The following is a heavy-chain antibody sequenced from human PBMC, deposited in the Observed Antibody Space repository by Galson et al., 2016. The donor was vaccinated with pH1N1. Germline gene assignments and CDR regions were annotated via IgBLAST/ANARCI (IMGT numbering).Heavy chain of an antibody. CDR3: AHREMLRGAPVFGY. CDR1: GFSLTTREVG. J-gene: IGHJ4*02. Sequence: PALVKPTQTVTLTCTFSGFSLTTREVGVGWFRQPPGKALEWLALIYWDDAKRYSPSLRTRPTITKDTSDYQVVMTMTSMDPGDTATYFCAHREMLRGAPVFGYWGQGTLVTVSS. CDR2: IYWDDAK. V-gene: IGHV2-5*02. D-gene: IGHD3-10*01.